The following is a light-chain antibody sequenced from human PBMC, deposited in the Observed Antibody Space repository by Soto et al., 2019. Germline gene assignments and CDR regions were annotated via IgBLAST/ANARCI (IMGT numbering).Light chain of an antibody. J-gene: IGLJ1*01. V-gene: IGLV2-14*01. CDR3: NSYTSSSTFA. Sequence: QSALTQPASVSGSPGQSITISCTGTSSDVGGYNYVSWYQQHPGKAPKLMMYEVTNRPSGVSNRFSGSRSGNTASLTISGLQSEDEAEYYCNSYTSSSTFAFGTGTKLTVL. CDR1: SSDVGGYNY. CDR2: EVT.